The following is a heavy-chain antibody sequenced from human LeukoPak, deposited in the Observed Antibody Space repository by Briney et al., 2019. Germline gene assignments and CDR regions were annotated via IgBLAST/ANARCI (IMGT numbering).Heavy chain of an antibody. CDR1: GFTFSSYA. D-gene: IGHD6-6*01. CDR3: ATRIEQQLVP. J-gene: IGHJ4*02. Sequence: AGGSLRLSCAASGFTFSSYAMSWVRQAPGKGLEWVSAITSSGGGTYYADSVKGRFTISRDNSKSTLYLQMNSLRVDDTALYYCATRIEQQLVPGGQGTLVTVSS. CDR2: ITSSGGGT. V-gene: IGHV3-23*01.